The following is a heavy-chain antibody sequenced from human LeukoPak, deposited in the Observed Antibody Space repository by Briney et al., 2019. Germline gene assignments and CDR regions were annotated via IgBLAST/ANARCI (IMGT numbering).Heavy chain of an antibody. D-gene: IGHD6-13*01. CDR3: AKGGRAAADRNFDL. J-gene: IGHJ5*02. Sequence: PGGSLRLSCAASGFTFSSYGMHWVRQAPGKGLEWVAAISYDGSNKDDADSVKGRFTISRDNSKNTLYLQMNSLRVEDTAVYYCAKGGRAAADRNFDLWGQGTLVTVSS. CDR1: GFTFSSYG. CDR2: ISYDGSNK. V-gene: IGHV3-30*18.